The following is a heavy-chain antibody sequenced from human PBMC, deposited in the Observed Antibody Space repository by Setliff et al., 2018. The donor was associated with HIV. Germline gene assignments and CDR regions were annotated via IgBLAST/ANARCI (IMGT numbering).Heavy chain of an antibody. V-gene: IGHV1-2*02. D-gene: IGHD1-26*01. CDR1: GYTFSGYY. CDR3: ALASIVSTARWNH. J-gene: IGHJ5*02. Sequence: ASVQVSCKASGYTFSGYYLHWVRRAPGQGLEWMGWINPNSGATNYAQNFQGRVTMTRDTSISTAHMDLSSLTSDDTAVYYCALASIVSTARWNHWGRGTLVTVSS. CDR2: INPNSGAT.